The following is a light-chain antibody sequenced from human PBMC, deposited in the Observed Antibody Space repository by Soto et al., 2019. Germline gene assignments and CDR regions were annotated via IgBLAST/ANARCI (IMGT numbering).Light chain of an antibody. CDR3: QQSYSTPHT. Sequence: DIQMTQSPSSLSASVGDRVTITCRASQSISSYLNWYQQKPGKAPKLMIYAASNLQIRVPSRFSGSVSGTDFTLTISSLQPEDCATYYCQQSYSTPHTFGQGTKLEIK. J-gene: IGKJ2*01. V-gene: IGKV1-39*01. CDR1: QSISSY. CDR2: AAS.